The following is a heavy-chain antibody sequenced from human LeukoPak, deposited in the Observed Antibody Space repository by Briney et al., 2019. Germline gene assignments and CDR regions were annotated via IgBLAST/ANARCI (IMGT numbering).Heavy chain of an antibody. CDR3: ARQLPSYYMDV. Sequence: SETLSLTCAVYGGSFSGYYWSWIRQPPGKGLEWIGEINHSGSTNYNPSLKSRDTISVDTSKNQFSLKLSSVTAADTAVYYCARQLPSYYMDVWGKGTTVTISS. V-gene: IGHV4-34*01. CDR1: GGSFSGYY. J-gene: IGHJ6*03. D-gene: IGHD5-24*01. CDR2: INHSGST.